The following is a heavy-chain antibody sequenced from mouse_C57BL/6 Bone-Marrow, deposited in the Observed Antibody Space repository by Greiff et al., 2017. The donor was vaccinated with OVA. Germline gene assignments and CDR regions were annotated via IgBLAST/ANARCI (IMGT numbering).Heavy chain of an antibody. CDR3: ARVTAQAPMDY. CDR2: IDPSDSYT. J-gene: IGHJ4*01. Sequence: VQLQQPGAELVMPGASVKLSCKASGYTFTSYWMHWVKQRPGQGLEWIGEIDPSDSYTNYNQKFKGKSTLTVDKSSSTAYMQRSSLTSEDSAVYCCARVTAQAPMDYWGQGTSVTVSS. CDR1: GYTFTSYW. D-gene: IGHD3-2*02. V-gene: IGHV1-69*01.